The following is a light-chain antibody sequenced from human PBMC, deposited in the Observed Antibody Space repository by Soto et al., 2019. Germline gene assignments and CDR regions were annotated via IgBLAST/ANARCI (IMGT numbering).Light chain of an antibody. Sequence: DIGMPQCRSTLSASVGERATITCLASQSIRYWLAWFQQKPGKAPRLLIYEASRLESGVPARFSGSGSGTEFTLTISILQPYDFATYYCQHYSSYSQAFGQGTKVDIK. CDR3: QHYSSYSQA. V-gene: IGKV1-5*03. CDR2: EAS. CDR1: QSIRYW. J-gene: IGKJ1*01.